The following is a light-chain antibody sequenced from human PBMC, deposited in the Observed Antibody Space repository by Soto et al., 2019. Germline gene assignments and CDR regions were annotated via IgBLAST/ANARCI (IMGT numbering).Light chain of an antibody. CDR2: EVY. CDR1: RDDVGGYNY. J-gene: IGLJ2*01. Sequence: QSALTQPPYASGSPGQSVTISCTGTRDDVGGYNYVSWFQHHPGKAPKLMIYEVYKRPSGVPARVSGSKSGNTASLTVSGLQAGDEAIYYCSSYVTTNVVVVGGGTKLTVL. V-gene: IGLV2-8*01. CDR3: SSYVTTNVVV.